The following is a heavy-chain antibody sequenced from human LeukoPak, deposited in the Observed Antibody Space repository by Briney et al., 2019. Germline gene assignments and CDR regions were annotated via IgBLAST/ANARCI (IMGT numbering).Heavy chain of an antibody. V-gene: IGHV1-2*02. CDR3: ARDQSLHLPAPDY. J-gene: IGHJ4*02. CDR1: GYTFTGYY. D-gene: IGHD2-2*01. Sequence: GASVKVSCKASGYTFTGYYMHWVRQAPGQGLEWMGWINPNSGGTNYAQKFQGRVTMTRDTSISTAYVELSSLRSDDTAVFYCARDQSLHLPAPDYWGQGTLVTVSS. CDR2: INPNSGGT.